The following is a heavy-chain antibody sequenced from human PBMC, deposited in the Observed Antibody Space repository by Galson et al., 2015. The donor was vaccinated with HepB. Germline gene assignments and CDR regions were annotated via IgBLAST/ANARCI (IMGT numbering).Heavy chain of an antibody. D-gene: IGHD2-21*01. V-gene: IGHV1-69*10. J-gene: IGHJ6*03. CDR2: IIPIIGIP. CDR3: ARAVVATTGEDHYYYYMDV. CDR1: GGTFISYG. Sequence: SVKVSCKASGGTFISYGFSWVRRAPGQGLEWMGGIIPIIGIPQYTEKFQGRVTITADKSTSTSNMELSSPRSEDTAVYYCARAVVATTGEDHYYYYMDVWGKGTTVTVSS.